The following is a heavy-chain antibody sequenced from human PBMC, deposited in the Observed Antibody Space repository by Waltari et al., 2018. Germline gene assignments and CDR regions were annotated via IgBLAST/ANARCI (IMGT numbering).Heavy chain of an antibody. V-gene: IGHV3-21*01. Sequence: EVQLVESGGGLVKPGGSLRLSCAASGFTFSSYSMNWVRQAPGKGLEWVSSIRSSSSYIYYADSVKGRFTISRDNAKNSLYLQMNSLRAEDTAVYYCARVNSGYSRYFDYWGQGTLVTVSS. CDR3: ARVNSGYSRYFDY. CDR1: GFTFSSYS. J-gene: IGHJ4*02. CDR2: IRSSSSYI. D-gene: IGHD5-12*01.